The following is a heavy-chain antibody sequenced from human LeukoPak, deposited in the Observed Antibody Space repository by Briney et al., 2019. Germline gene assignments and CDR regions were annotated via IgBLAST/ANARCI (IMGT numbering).Heavy chain of an antibody. CDR3: ARAPYSSSPTLYYYGMDV. CDR1: GFTFSNTW. V-gene: IGHV3-30-3*01. J-gene: IGHJ6*02. CDR2: ISYDGSNK. Sequence: GGSLRLSCAASGFTFSNTWVNWVRQAPGKGLEWVAVISYDGSNKYYADSVKGRFTISRDNSKNTLYLQMNSLRAEDTAVYYCARAPYSSSPTLYYYGMDVWGQGTTVTVSS. D-gene: IGHD6-13*01.